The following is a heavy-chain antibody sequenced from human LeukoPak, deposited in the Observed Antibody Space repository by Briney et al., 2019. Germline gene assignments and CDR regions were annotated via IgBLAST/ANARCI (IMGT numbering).Heavy chain of an antibody. CDR2: IYYSGST. Sequence: GSLRLSCAASGFTFSIYGLSWIRQPPGKGLEWIGYIYYSGSTNYNPSLKSRVTISVDTSKNQFSLKLSSVTAADTAVYYCARAYCGGDCSEGGIDYWGQGTLVTVSS. CDR1: GFTFSIYG. CDR3: ARAYCGGDCSEGGIDY. J-gene: IGHJ4*02. D-gene: IGHD2-21*02. V-gene: IGHV4-59*12.